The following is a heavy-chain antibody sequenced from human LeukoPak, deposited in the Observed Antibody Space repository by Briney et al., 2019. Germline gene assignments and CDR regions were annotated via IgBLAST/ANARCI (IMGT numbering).Heavy chain of an antibody. CDR1: GFRFSDHS. J-gene: IGHJ4*02. CDR2: ISVSGSAI. Sequence: GGSLRLSCAASGFRFSDHSMNWVRQAPGKGLGWISYISVSGSAIYYAGSVKGRFTIARDDAENSLYLYMNSLRHEDTAVYYCARKGGPRSYYFDYWGQGTLVTVSS. D-gene: IGHD2-15*01. V-gene: IGHV3-48*02. CDR3: ARKGGPRSYYFDY.